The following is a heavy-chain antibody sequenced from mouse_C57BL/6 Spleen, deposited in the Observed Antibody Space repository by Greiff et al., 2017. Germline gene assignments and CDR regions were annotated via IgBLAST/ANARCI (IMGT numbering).Heavy chain of an antibody. CDR1: GYTFTSYW. D-gene: IGHD1-1*01. Sequence: VQLKQSGTVLARPGASVKMSCKTSGYTFTSYWMHWVKQRPGHGLEWIGAIYPGNSDTSYNQKFKGKAKLTAVTSASTAYMELSSLTNEDTAVYYCTRVYGSRYYAMGDWGQGTTVTVAS. J-gene: IGHJ4*01. CDR3: TRVYGSRYYAMGD. V-gene: IGHV1-5*01. CDR2: IYPGNSDT.